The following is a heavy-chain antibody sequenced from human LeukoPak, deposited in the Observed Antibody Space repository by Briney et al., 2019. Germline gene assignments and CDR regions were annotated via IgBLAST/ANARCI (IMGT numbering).Heavy chain of an antibody. Sequence: SETLSLTCAVYGGSFSGYYWSWIRQPPGKGLEWIGGIYYSGSTYYNPSLKSRVTISVDTSKNQFSLKLSSVTAADTAVYYCARHADYSNLFDYWGQGTLVTVSS. CDR3: ARHADYSNLFDY. D-gene: IGHD4-11*01. CDR1: GGSFSGYY. J-gene: IGHJ4*02. CDR2: IYYSGST. V-gene: IGHV4-34*01.